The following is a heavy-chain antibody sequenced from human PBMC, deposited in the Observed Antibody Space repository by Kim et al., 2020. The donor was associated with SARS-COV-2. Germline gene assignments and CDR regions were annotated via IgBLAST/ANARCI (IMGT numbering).Heavy chain of an antibody. CDR1: SDSISDYY. CDR2: VHHNGNT. J-gene: IGHJ4*02. Sequence: SETLSLTCTVSSDSISDYYWSWIRQPPGKGLEWIGYVHHNGNTNYSPSLKRRVNIAVHTSKTQFFLMLTSVTAADTAVYYCARKRADSSGFIDYWGQG. D-gene: IGHD3-22*01. CDR3: ARKRADSSGFIDY. V-gene: IGHV4-59*01.